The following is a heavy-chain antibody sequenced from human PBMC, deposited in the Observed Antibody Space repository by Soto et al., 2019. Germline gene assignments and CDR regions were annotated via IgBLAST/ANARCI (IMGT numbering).Heavy chain of an antibody. CDR2: ISYDGSNK. V-gene: IGHV3-30*18. D-gene: IGHD5-12*01. J-gene: IGHJ4*02. CDR1: GFTFSSYG. Sequence: PGGSLRLSCAASGFTFSSYGMHGVRQAPGKGLEWVAVISYDGSNKYYADSVKGRFTISRDNSKNTLYLQMNSLRAEDTAVYYCAKAGAPDVEMATIFFDYWGQGT. CDR3: AKAGAPDVEMATIFFDY.